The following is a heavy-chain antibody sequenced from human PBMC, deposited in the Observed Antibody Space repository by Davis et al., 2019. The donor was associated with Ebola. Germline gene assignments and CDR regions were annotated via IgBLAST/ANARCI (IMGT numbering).Heavy chain of an antibody. CDR3: ARGYCSGGSCYSCDY. D-gene: IGHD2-15*01. V-gene: IGHV1-18*04. Sequence: ASVKVSCKASGYTFTSYGITWVRQAPGQGLEWMGWISAYNGNTNYAQKLQGRVTMTTDTSTSTAYMELRSLRSDDTAVYYCARGYCSGGSCYSCDYWGQGTLVTVSS. CDR2: ISAYNGNT. J-gene: IGHJ4*02. CDR1: GYTFTSYG.